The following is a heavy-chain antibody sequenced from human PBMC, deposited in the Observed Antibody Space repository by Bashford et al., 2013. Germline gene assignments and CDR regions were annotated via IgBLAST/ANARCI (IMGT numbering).Heavy chain of an antibody. Sequence: GSLRLSCAASGFTFSSYAMSWVRQAPGKGLEWVSAISGSGGSTYYADSVKGRFTISRDNSKNTLYLQMNSLRAEDTAVYYCAKGLAYFDILTGYFAFDQWGQGTLVTVSS. V-gene: IGHV3-23*01. D-gene: IGHD3-9*01. CDR2: ISGSGGST. J-gene: IGHJ4*02. CDR3: AKGLAYFDILTGYFAFDQ. CDR1: GFTFSSYA.